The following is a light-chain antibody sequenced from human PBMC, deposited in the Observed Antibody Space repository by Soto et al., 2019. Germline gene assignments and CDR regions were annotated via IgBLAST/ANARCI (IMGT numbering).Light chain of an antibody. J-gene: IGKJ1*01. Sequence: DIQMTHSPSSLSASVGDRVTITCRASQSISSHLNWYQQKAGKAPKLLISGASSLESGVPSRFSGSGSGTDFTLTISSLQPEDFATYYCQQSYTTPRTFGQGTKGEIK. CDR1: QSISSH. V-gene: IGKV1-39*01. CDR3: QQSYTTPRT. CDR2: GAS.